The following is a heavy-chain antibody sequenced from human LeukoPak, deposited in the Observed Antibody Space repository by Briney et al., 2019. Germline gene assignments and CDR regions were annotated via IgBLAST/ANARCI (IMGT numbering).Heavy chain of an antibody. CDR1: GFTFTSSA. J-gene: IGHJ6*02. CDR3: AAEGHDYSNYQTLYGMDV. V-gene: IGHV1-58*01. D-gene: IGHD4-11*01. Sequence: GTSVKVSCKASGFTFTSSAVQWVRQARGQRLEWIGWIVVGSGNTNYAQKFQGRVTITRDMSTSTAYMELSSLRSEDTAVYYCAAEGHDYSNYQTLYGMDVWGQGTTVTVSS. CDR2: IVVGSGNT.